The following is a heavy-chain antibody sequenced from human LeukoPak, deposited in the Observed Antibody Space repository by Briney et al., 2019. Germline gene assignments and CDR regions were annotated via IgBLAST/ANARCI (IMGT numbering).Heavy chain of an antibody. CDR3: TTGPSLGYCSGGSCAVLDY. CDR2: IKSKTDGGTT. J-gene: IGHJ4*02. V-gene: IGHV3-15*01. Sequence: GGSLRLSCAASGFTFSNAWMSWVRQAPGKGLERVGRIKSKTDGGTTDYAAPVKGRFTISRDDSKNTLYLQMNSLKTEDTAVYYCTTGPSLGYCSGGSCAVLDYWGQGTLVTVSS. D-gene: IGHD2-15*01. CDR1: GFTFSNAW.